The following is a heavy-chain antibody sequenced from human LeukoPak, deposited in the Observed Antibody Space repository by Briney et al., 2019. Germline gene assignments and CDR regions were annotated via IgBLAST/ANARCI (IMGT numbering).Heavy chain of an antibody. V-gene: IGHV4-59*01. J-gene: IGHJ4*02. CDR3: ARHFGGNLDY. Sequence: PSETLSLTCAVYGGSFSGYYWSWIRQPPGKGLEWIGYIYYSGSTNYNPSLKSRVTISVDTSKNQFSLKLSSVTAADTAVYYCARHFGGNLDYWGQGTLVTVSS. CDR1: GGSFSGYY. D-gene: IGHD4-23*01. CDR2: IYYSGST.